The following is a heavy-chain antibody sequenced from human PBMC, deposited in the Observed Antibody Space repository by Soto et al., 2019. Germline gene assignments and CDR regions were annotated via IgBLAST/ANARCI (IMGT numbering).Heavy chain of an antibody. J-gene: IGHJ3*02. D-gene: IGHD1-20*01. Sequence: QVQLMESGGGVVQPGRSLRLSCAASGFTSSSYAMHWVRQAPGKGLEWVAVISYDGSIKYYADSVKGRFTISRDNSKNTLFLQVNSLRAEDTAMYYCASSLSGTLLDAFDIWSQGTMVTVSS. CDR2: ISYDGSIK. V-gene: IGHV3-30-3*01. CDR3: ASSLSGTLLDAFDI. CDR1: GFTSSSYA.